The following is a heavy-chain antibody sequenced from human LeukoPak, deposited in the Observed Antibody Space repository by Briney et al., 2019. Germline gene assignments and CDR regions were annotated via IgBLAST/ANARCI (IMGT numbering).Heavy chain of an antibody. V-gene: IGHV4-30-4*01. CDR3: AASASYYDSSAATPDY. CDR1: GGSISSGDYY. D-gene: IGHD3-22*01. CDR2: IYYSGST. J-gene: IGHJ4*02. Sequence: PSQTLSLTCTVSGGSISSGDYYWSWIRQPPGKGLEWIGYIYYSGSTYYNPSLKSRVTISVDTSKNQFPLKLSSVTAADTAVYYCAASASYYDSSAATPDYWGQGTLVTVSS.